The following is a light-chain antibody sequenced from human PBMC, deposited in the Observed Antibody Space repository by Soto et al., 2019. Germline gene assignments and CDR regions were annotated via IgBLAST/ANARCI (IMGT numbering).Light chain of an antibody. J-gene: IGKJ1*01. V-gene: IGKV1-5*03. Sequence: DIQMTPSPSTLSASVGGRVTITCRASQGISSWLAWYQQKPGKAPKLLIYKASTLKSGVPSRFSGSGSGTEFTLTISSLQPDDFATYYCQQYNSYSQTFGQGTKVDIK. CDR2: KAS. CDR3: QQYNSYSQT. CDR1: QGISSW.